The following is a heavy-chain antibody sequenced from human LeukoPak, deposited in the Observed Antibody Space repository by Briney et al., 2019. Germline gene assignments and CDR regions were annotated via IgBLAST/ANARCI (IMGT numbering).Heavy chain of an antibody. J-gene: IGHJ4*02. D-gene: IGHD3-10*01. CDR2: ISWDGGST. CDR1: GFTFSSYG. Sequence: QPGGSLRLSCAASGFTFSSYGMHWVRQAPGKGLEWVSLISWDGGSTYYADSVKGRFTISRDNSKNSLYLQMNSLRAEDTALYYCAKDMAAYYYSSGNIDYWGQGTLVTVSS. V-gene: IGHV3-43D*03. CDR3: AKDMAAYYYSSGNIDY.